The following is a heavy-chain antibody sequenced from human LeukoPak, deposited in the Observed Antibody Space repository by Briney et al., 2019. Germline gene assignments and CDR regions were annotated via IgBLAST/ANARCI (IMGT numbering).Heavy chain of an antibody. J-gene: IGHJ6*04. D-gene: IGHD3-10*02. V-gene: IGHV3-48*03. CDR3: AELGITMIGGV. CDR2: ISSSGSTI. Sequence: GGSLRLSCAASGFTFSSYEMNWVRQAPGKGLEWVSYISSSGSTIYYADSAKGRFTISRDDAKNSLYLQMNSLRAEDTAVYYCAELGITMIGGVWGKGTTVTISS. CDR1: GFTFSSYE.